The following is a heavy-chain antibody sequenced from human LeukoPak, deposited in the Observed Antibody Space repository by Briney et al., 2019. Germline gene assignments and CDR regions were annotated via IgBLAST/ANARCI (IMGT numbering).Heavy chain of an antibody. V-gene: IGHV3-7*01. D-gene: IGHD4-11*01. Sequence: GGSLRLSCAASGFTFGNYWMSWVRQAPGKGLEWVANIKQDGSEKYYVDSMKGRFTISRDNAKNSLYLQMNSLRAEDTAVYYCASYSKDSFDSWGQGTLVTVSS. CDR3: ASYSKDSFDS. CDR2: IKQDGSEK. J-gene: IGHJ4*02. CDR1: GFTFGNYW.